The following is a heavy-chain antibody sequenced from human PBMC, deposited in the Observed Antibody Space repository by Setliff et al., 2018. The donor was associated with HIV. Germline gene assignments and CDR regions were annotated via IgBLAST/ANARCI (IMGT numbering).Heavy chain of an antibody. CDR1: GYSFTAYQ. J-gene: IGHJ4*02. D-gene: IGHD2-21*01. CDR2: MNPSTGEV. Sequence: ASVMVSCKTFGYSFTAYQINWVRQATGQALEWMAWMNPSTGEVGYAQKFQGRLAMTRDSSASIAYMELRGLRSEDTAIYYCARPSHVYGDNGPLGYWGQGTLVTVSS. CDR3: ARPSHVYGDNGPLGY. V-gene: IGHV1-8*01.